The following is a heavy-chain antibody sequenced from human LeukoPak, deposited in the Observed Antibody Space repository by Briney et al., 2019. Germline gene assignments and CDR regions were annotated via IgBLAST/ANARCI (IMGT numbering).Heavy chain of an antibody. Sequence: ASVKVSCKASGGTFSSYAISWVRQAPGQGLEWMGRIIPLLGIANYAQKFQGRVTITADKSTSTAYMELSSLRSEDTAVYYCARWVAATPYYFDYWGQGTLVTVSS. CDR2: IIPLLGIA. D-gene: IGHD2-15*01. V-gene: IGHV1-69*04. CDR1: GGTFSSYA. CDR3: ARWVAATPYYFDY. J-gene: IGHJ4*02.